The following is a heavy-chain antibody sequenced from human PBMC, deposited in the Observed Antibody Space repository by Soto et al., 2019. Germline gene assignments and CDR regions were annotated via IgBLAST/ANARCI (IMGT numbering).Heavy chain of an antibody. V-gene: IGHV1-69*13. CDR3: ARDRARRDGYNLHGYYFDY. CDR2: IIPIFGTA. J-gene: IGHJ4*02. Sequence: GASVKVSCKASGGTFSSYAISWVRQAPGQGLEWMGGIIPIFGTANYAQKFQGRVTITADESTSTAYMELSSLRSEDTAVYYCARDRARRDGYNLHGYYFDYWGQGTLVTVSS. CDR1: GGTFSSYA. D-gene: IGHD5-12*01.